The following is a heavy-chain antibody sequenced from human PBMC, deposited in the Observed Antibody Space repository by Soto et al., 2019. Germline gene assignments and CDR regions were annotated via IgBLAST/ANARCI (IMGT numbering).Heavy chain of an antibody. D-gene: IGHD6-19*01. J-gene: IGHJ4*02. V-gene: IGHV3-33*01. CDR3: ARDQEQCLAPGGYLDY. Sequence: QVQLVESGGGVVQPGRSLRLSCAASGLTFSSYGMHWVRQAPGKGLEWVAVIWYDGRKKYYADSVKGRFTISRDNSKNTLYLQINSPRAEDTAVYYCARDQEQCLAPGGYLDYWGQGTLVTVSS. CDR2: IWYDGRKK. CDR1: GLTFSSYG.